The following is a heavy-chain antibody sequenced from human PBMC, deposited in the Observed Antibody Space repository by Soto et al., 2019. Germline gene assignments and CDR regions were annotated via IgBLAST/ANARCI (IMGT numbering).Heavy chain of an antibody. CDR3: ARWNLAGPTIDAFDL. CDR1: GFTFSRNS. D-gene: IGHD5-12*01. CDR2: IWYHGNKE. Sequence: QEQLVESGGGVVQPGRSLRLSCAASGFTFSRNSMHWIRQAPGKGLEWVAIIWYHGNKENYADSVRGRFTISRDNSKNTVYLQMDSLRVEDTAVYYCARWNLAGPTIDAFDLWGQGTLVTVSS. J-gene: IGHJ3*01. V-gene: IGHV3-33*01.